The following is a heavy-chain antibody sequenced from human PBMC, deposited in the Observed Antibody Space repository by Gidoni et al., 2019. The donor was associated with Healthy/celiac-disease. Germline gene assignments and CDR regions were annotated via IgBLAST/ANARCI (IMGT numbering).Heavy chain of an antibody. V-gene: IGHV3-23*01. J-gene: IGHJ4*02. CDR2: ISGSGGST. CDR3: AKELGSGSYGVYYFDY. CDR1: GFTFSRYA. D-gene: IGHD1-26*01. Sequence: EVQLLESGGGLVQPGGSLRLSCAASGFTFSRYAMGWVRQAPGKGLEWVSAISGSGGSTYYADSVKGRFTISRDNSKNTLYLQMNSLRAEDTAVYYCAKELGSGSYGVYYFDYWGQGTLVTVSS.